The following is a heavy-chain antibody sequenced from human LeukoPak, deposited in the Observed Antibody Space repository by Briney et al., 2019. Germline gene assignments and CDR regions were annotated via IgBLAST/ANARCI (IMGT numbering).Heavy chain of an antibody. CDR2: TNQDGSKN. CDR1: EFTFSNYW. J-gene: IGHJ4*02. CDR3: ATTVPGYPDDYFVY. D-gene: IGHD6-19*01. Sequence: GGSLRLSCAASEFTFSNYWMSWVRQAPGKGLERVAHTNQDGSKNYYVDSLKGRFTISRDNAKSSLYLQMNSLRAEDTAVYYCATTVPGYPDDYFVYWGQGTLVTVSS. V-gene: IGHV3-7*01.